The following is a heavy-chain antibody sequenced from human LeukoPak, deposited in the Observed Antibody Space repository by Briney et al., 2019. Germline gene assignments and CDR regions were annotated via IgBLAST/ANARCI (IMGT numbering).Heavy chain of an antibody. CDR2: ISSSSSDT. V-gene: IGHV3-11*06. CDR3: ARGSRTIELGDDY. Sequence: GGSLRLSCAASGFTFSDSYMSWIRHAPGKGLEWVSYISSSSSDTNYADSVKGRFIISSDNAKNSLYLQMNSLRAEDTAVYYCARGSRTIELGDDYWGQGTLVTVSS. D-gene: IGHD5-24*01. CDR1: GFTFSDSY. J-gene: IGHJ4*02.